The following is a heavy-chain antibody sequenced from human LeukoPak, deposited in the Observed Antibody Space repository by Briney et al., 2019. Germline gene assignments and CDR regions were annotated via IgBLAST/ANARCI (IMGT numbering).Heavy chain of an antibody. CDR3: AREGGPYRPLDY. CDR2: VNLQGST. Sequence: GTLSLTCGVSGGSITNTNYWTWVRQPPGKGLEWIGEVNLQGSTNYNPSLMGRVAIAVDTSENHISLQLTSVTAADTAVYYCAREGGPYRPLDYSGQGTLVIVSS. CDR1: GGSITNTNY. V-gene: IGHV4-4*02. J-gene: IGHJ4*02.